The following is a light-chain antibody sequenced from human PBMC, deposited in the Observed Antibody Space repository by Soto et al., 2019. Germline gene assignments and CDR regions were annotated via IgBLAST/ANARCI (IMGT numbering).Light chain of an antibody. J-gene: IGLJ2*01. V-gene: IGLV4-69*01. CDR2: LNSDGSH. CDR3: QTRGTGIHVV. Sequence: QSVLTQSPSASASLGASVKLTCTLSSGHSKYAIAWHQQQPEKGPRYLMKLNSDGSHSKGDGIPDRFSGSSSGAERYLTISSLQSEDEADYYCQTRGTGIHVVFGGGIKLTVL. CDR1: SGHSKYA.